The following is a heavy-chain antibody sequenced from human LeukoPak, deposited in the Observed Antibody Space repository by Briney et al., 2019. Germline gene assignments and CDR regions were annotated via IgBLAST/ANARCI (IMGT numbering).Heavy chain of an antibody. CDR3: ARDERWELTLFDY. Sequence: ASVKVSCKASGYTFTSYYMHWVRQAPGQGLEWMGIINPSGSSTNYAQKLQGRVTMTTDTSTSTAYMELRSLRSDDTAVYYCARDERWELTLFDYWGQGTLVTVSS. D-gene: IGHD1-26*01. CDR1: GYTFTSYY. J-gene: IGHJ4*02. V-gene: IGHV1-46*01. CDR2: INPSGSST.